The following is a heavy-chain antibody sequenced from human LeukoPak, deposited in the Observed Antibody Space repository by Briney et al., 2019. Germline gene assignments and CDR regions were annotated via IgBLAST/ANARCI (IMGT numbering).Heavy chain of an antibody. J-gene: IGHJ6*03. CDR1: GYTFTMYY. D-gene: IGHD3-3*01. Sequence: ASVKVSCKASGYTFTMYYIHWVRQAPGQGFEWMGMINPGDGATTYAQRFRGRVTVTRDMSTTTVYMDLRSLRSEGTAVYFWSRGRGGGPRGRLVGLFASYYTYYYMDVWGRGTTVTVSS. CDR3: SRGRGGGPRGRLVGLFASYYTYYYMDV. CDR2: INPGDGAT. V-gene: IGHV1-46*01.